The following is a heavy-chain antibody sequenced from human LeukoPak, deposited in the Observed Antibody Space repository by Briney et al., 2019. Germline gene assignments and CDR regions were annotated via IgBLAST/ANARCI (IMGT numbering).Heavy chain of an antibody. CDR2: INRDGSST. CDR3: ARLSEMLRGPEVIYYFEH. J-gene: IGHJ4*02. CDR1: GIIFSNYW. Sequence: GGSLRLSCAASGIIFSNYWMHWVRQAPGKGLVWVSRINRDGSSTSYADSVKGRFTISRDNAKNSVYLQMNSLRAEDTAVYYCARLSEMLRGPEVIYYFEHWGQGTLVTVSS. V-gene: IGHV3-74*01. D-gene: IGHD3-10*01.